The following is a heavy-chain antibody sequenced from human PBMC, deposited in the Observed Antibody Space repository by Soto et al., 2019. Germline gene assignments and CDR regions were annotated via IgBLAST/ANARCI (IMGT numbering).Heavy chain of an antibody. CDR2: ISWNSCNV. Sequence: EVHLVESGGGLVQPGRSLRLSCTDSGFTCDDYAMHWVRQVPGKGLEWVSSISWNSCNVVYADSVKGRFTISRDSANNSLYLQMSSLRTEDTALYDCAKGAVTSSVGYFDYWGQGTLVTVSS. CDR1: GFTCDDYA. J-gene: IGHJ4*02. CDR3: AKGAVTSSVGYFDY. D-gene: IGHD2-21*02. V-gene: IGHV3-9*01.